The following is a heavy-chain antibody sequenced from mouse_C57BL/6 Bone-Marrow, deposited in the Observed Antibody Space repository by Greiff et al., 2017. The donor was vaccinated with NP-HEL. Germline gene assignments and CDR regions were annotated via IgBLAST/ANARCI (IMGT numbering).Heavy chain of an antibody. D-gene: IGHD2-5*01. CDR1: GYTFTGYW. CDR2: ILPGSGST. V-gene: IGHV1-9*01. CDR3: ARSLYYSNYFAWFAY. Sequence: QVQLQQSGAELVRPGTSVKMSCKATGYTFTGYWIEWVKQRPGHGLEWIGEILPGSGSTNYNEKFKGKATFTADTSSNTAYMQLSSLTTEDSAIYYCARSLYYSNYFAWFAYWGQGTLVTVSA. J-gene: IGHJ3*01.